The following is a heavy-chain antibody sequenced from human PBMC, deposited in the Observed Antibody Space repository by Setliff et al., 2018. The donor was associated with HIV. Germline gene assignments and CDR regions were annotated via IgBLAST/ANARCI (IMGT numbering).Heavy chain of an antibody. J-gene: IGHJ4*02. CDR3: ARVGGRDGYNWEYYFDY. V-gene: IGHV1-2*04. Sequence: ASVKVSCKASGYTFTGYYMHWVRQAPGQGLEWMGWINPNSGGTNYAQKFQGWVTMTRDTSIGTAYMELSRLRSDDTAVYYCARVGGRDGYNWEYYFDYWGQGTLVTVSS. D-gene: IGHD5-12*01. CDR2: INPNSGGT. CDR1: GYTFTGYY.